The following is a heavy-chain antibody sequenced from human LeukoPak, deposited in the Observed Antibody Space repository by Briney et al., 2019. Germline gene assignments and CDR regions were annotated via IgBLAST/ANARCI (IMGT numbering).Heavy chain of an antibody. CDR2: ISNSGST. Sequence: SETLSLTCTVSGDSIPNYYWSWIRQPPGKGLEWIGYISNSGSTNYNPSLKSRVTISVDMSKNQISLKLSSVTAADTAVYYCARKEWVPYYFDSWGQGALVTVSS. CDR3: ARKEWVPYYFDS. CDR1: GDSIPNYY. D-gene: IGHD3-3*01. V-gene: IGHV4-59*01. J-gene: IGHJ4*02.